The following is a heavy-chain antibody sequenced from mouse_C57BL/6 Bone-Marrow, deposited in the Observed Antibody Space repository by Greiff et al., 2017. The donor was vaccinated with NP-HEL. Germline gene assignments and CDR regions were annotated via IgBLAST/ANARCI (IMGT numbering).Heavy chain of an antibody. V-gene: IGHV1-81*01. Sequence: QVQLQQSGAELARPGASVKLSCKASGYTFTSYGISWVKQRTGQGLEWIGEIYPRSGNTYYNEKFKGKATLTADKSSSTAYMELRSLTSEDAAVYFCARYEVLRYPAWFAYWGQGTLVTVSA. CDR2: IYPRSGNT. CDR1: GYTFTSYG. J-gene: IGHJ3*01. CDR3: ARYEVLRYPAWFAY. D-gene: IGHD1-1*01.